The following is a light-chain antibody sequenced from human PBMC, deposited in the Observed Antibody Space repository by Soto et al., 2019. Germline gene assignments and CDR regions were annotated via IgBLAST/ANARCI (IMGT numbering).Light chain of an antibody. CDR2: DTS. J-gene: IGKJ3*01. CDR1: QSVSSY. Sequence: EIVMTQSPATLSLSPGERAALSCRASQSVSSYLAWYQQKPGQAPRLLIYDTSKRATGIPARFSGSGSGTDFTLTISSLEPEDFAVYYCQQRTNWPRSFTFGPGTKVDIK. V-gene: IGKV3-11*01. CDR3: QQRTNWPRSFT.